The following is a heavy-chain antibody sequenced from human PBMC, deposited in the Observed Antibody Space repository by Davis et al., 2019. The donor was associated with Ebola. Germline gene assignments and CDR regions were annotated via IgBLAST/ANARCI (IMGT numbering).Heavy chain of an antibody. Sequence: SETLSLTCSVSGGSISSYYWSWIRQPPGKGLEWIGNIYNSGNTNYNPSLKSRVTISVDTSKNQFSLKLSSVTAADTAVYYCARGLFYGYYFDYWGQGTLVTVSS. CDR1: GGSISSYY. J-gene: IGHJ4*02. CDR3: ARGLFYGYYFDY. CDR2: IYNSGNT. V-gene: IGHV4-59*12. D-gene: IGHD4-17*01.